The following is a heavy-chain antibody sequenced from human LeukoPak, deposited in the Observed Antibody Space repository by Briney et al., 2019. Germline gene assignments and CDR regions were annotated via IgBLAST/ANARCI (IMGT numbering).Heavy chain of an antibody. CDR2: INHSGST. Sequence: SETLSLTCAVYGGSFSGYYWTWIRQPPGKGLEWIGEINHSGSTNYNPSLKSRVTISVDTSKNQFSLKLTSVTATDTAVYYCARHLFGSGYYPDYWGQGTLVTVSS. D-gene: IGHD3-22*01. V-gene: IGHV4-34*01. CDR1: GGSFSGYY. J-gene: IGHJ4*02. CDR3: ARHLFGSGYYPDY.